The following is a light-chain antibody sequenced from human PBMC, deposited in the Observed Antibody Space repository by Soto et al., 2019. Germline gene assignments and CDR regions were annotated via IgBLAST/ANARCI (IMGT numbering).Light chain of an antibody. V-gene: IGKV1-39*01. CDR2: AAS. CDR3: QPTYSAIT. Sequence: DIQVTQSPSSLSASVGDRVTITCRASQAISTYLNWYQHKPGKAPDLLIHAASSLHSGVPSRFSGSGSGTDFPLTISSLQPEDFGTYYFQPTYSAITFGGGTKVDIK. J-gene: IGKJ4*01. CDR1: QAISTY.